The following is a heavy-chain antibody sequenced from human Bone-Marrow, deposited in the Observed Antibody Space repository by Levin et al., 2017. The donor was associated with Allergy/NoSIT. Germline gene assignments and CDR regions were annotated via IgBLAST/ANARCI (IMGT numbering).Heavy chain of an antibody. Sequence: GGSLRLSCAASGFTFSVYWMAWVRQAPGKGLEWVSNIKHDGSEGHHVGSVRGRFTISRDNARKSLYLQMNSLRVEDTAVYYCVRDCGGDCYSYWGQGTLVTVSS. V-gene: IGHV3-7*01. J-gene: IGHJ4*02. CDR3: VRDCGGDCYSY. CDR2: IKHDGSEG. CDR1: GFTFSVYW. D-gene: IGHD2-21*02.